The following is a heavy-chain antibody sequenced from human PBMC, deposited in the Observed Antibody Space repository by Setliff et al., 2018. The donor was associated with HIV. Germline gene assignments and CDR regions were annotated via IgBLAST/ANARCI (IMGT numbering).Heavy chain of an antibody. V-gene: IGHV4-61*09. CDR2: VYSRGNT. D-gene: IGHD2-21*01. J-gene: IGHJ4*02. CDR1: GDSFTTTSHS. Sequence: SETLSLTCDVSGDSFTTTSHSWAWLRQPAGRGLEWIGHVYSRGNTDYNPSLASRVSILMSTSEIQFSLTLNSVTAADTAKFYCARGRLMGSSVLFFDFWGQGILVTVSS. CDR3: ARGRLMGSSVLFFDF.